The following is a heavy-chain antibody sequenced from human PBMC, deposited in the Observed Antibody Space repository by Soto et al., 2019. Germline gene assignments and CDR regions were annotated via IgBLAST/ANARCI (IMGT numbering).Heavy chain of an antibody. Sequence: ASVKVSCKASGGTFSSYAISWVRQAPGQWLEWMGGIIPIFGTANYAQKFQGRVTITADESTSTAYMELSSLRSEDTAVYYCASDDSSGYYYGVFDYWGQGTLVTVSS. CDR3: ASDDSSGYYYGVFDY. V-gene: IGHV1-69*13. CDR1: GGTFSSYA. CDR2: IIPIFGTA. D-gene: IGHD3-22*01. J-gene: IGHJ4*02.